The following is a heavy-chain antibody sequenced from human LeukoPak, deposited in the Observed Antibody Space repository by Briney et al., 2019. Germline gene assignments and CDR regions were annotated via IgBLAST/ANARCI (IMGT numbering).Heavy chain of an antibody. D-gene: IGHD2-2*01. CDR2: LSPYSGNT. V-gene: IGHV1-18*01. CDR1: GYTFTSYG. J-gene: IGHJ4*02. CDR3: ARDPSRQLLSRALSY. Sequence: ASVKVSCKTSGYTFTSYGLTWVRQAPGQGLEWVGWLSPYSGNTNYAQKFQGRVTMTRDTSISTAYMELSRLRSDDTAVYYCARDPSRQLLSRALSYWGQGTLVTVSS.